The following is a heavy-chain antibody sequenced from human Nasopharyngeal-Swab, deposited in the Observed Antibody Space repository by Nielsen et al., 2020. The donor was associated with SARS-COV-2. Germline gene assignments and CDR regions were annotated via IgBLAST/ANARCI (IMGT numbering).Heavy chain of an antibody. D-gene: IGHD1-26*01. Sequence: GEFLKISCAASGFTFSDYYMSWIRQAPGKGLEWVSYISSSGSTIYYADSVKGRFTISRDNAKNSLYLQMNSLRAEDTAVYYCASEVGATTYEYWGQGTLVTVSS. CDR3: ASEVGATTYEY. J-gene: IGHJ4*02. CDR1: GFTFSDYY. CDR2: ISSSGSTI. V-gene: IGHV3-11*04.